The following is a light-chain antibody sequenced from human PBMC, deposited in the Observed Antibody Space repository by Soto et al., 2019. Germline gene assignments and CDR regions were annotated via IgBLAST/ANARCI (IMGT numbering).Light chain of an antibody. J-gene: IGKJ2*01. V-gene: IGKV3-20*01. Sequence: EIVLTQSPGTLSLSPGERATLSCRASQSVNGNYLTWYQQKPGQAPRLLIYSASRRATGIPHRFSGRGSGTDFTLTISRLEPEDFAVYYCQQYGSSFRYTFGQGTKLEIK. CDR3: QQYGSSFRYT. CDR1: QSVNGNY. CDR2: SAS.